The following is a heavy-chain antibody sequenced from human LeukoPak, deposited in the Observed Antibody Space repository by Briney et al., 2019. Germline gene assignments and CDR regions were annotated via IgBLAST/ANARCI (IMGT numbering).Heavy chain of an antibody. CDR2: ISSSSSYI. CDR3: ARKDSSGWYGQVFYYMDV. Sequence: GGSLRLSCAASGFTFSSYSMNWVRQAPGKGLEWVSSISSSSSYIYYADSVKGRFTISRDNAKNSLYLQMNSLRAEDTAVYYCARKDSSGWYGQVFYYMDVWGKGTTVTVSS. J-gene: IGHJ6*03. D-gene: IGHD6-19*01. V-gene: IGHV3-21*01. CDR1: GFTFSSYS.